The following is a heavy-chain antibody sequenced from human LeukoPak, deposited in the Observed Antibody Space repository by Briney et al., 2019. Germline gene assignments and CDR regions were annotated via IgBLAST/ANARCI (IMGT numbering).Heavy chain of an antibody. Sequence: GGSLRLSCAASGFIFSGSRMSWVRQAPGKGLEWVAHIKPDESEKFYMDSVKGRFTVSRDNAESLVFLLMNSLRAEDTAVYYCARARSYSFDIWGQGTMVTVSS. CDR1: GFIFSGSR. CDR2: IKPDESEK. J-gene: IGHJ3*02. V-gene: IGHV3-7*01. D-gene: IGHD5-12*01. CDR3: ARARSYSFDI.